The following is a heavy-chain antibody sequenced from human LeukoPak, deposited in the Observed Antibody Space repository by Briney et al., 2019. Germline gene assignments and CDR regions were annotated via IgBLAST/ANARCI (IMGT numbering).Heavy chain of an antibody. CDR2: IYHSGST. CDR3: ARHRVTARYYYYYYMDV. D-gene: IGHD4-23*01. CDR1: GGSISSSNW. Sequence: SGTLSLTCAVSGGSISSSNWWSWVRQPPGKGLEWIGEIYHSGSTNYNPSLKSRVTISVDTSKNQFSLKLSSVTAADTAVYYCARHRVTARYYYYYYMDVWGKGTTVTVSS. J-gene: IGHJ6*03. V-gene: IGHV4-4*02.